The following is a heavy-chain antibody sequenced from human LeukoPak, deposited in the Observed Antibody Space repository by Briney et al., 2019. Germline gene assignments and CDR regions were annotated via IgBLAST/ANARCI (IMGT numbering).Heavy chain of an antibody. V-gene: IGHV1-2*06. CDR3: ARGFSGYSYGSEY. D-gene: IGHD5-18*01. CDR2: INPNSGGT. J-gene: IGHJ4*02. Sequence: GASVKVSCKASGYTFTGYYMHWVRQAPGQGLEWMGRINPNSGGTNYAQKFQGRVTMTRDTSISTAYMELSRLRPDDTAVYYCARGFSGYSYGSEYWGQGTLVTVSS. CDR1: GYTFTGYY.